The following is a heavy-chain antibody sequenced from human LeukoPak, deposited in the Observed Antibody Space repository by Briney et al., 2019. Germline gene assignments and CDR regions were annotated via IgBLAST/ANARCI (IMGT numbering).Heavy chain of an antibody. CDR1: GGSISSSSYY. CDR3: ARIEGDNSLDF. J-gene: IGHJ4*02. V-gene: IGHV4-39*07. CDR2: IYYSGST. Sequence: SETLSLTCTVSGGSISSSSYYWGWIRQPPGKGLEWIGSIYYSGSTYYNPSLKSRVTISVDTSKNQFSLKVNSVTAADTAVYYCARIEGDNSLDFWGPGTLVTVSS. D-gene: IGHD3-16*01.